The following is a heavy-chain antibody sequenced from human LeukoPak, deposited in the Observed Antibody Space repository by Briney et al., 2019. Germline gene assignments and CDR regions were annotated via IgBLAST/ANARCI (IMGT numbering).Heavy chain of an antibody. CDR2: IKQDGSEK. J-gene: IGHJ4*02. CDR3: AREFRDEYYYDSSGYYYDY. D-gene: IGHD3-22*01. CDR1: GFTFSSYW. V-gene: IGHV3-7*03. Sequence: PGGSLRLSCAASGFTFSSYWISWVRQAPGKGLEWVANIKQDGSEKYYVDSVKGRFTISRDNAKNSLYLQMNSLRAEDTAVYYCAREFRDEYYYDSSGYYYDYWGQGTLVTVSS.